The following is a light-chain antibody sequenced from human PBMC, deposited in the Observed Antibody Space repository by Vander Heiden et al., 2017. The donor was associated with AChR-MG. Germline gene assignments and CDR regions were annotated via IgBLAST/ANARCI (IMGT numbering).Light chain of an antibody. J-gene: IGLJ2*01. CDR2: SNN. V-gene: IGLV1-44*01. CDR1: SSNIGSKT. Sequence: QSVLIQPPSASGTPAQRVTISCTGSSSNIGSKTVNWHQQLPGMAPKLLVFSNNQRRSGFPERFSGSKSGTAASLSISGLHAEDEADYYCAAWDDSLNVVVFGGGTKLTVL. CDR3: AAWDDSLNVVV.